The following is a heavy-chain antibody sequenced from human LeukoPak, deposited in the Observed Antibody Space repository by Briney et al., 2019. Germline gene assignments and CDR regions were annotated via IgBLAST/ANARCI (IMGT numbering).Heavy chain of an antibody. V-gene: IGHV3-30*18. J-gene: IGHJ1*01. Sequence: GALRLSCAASGFTFSSYGMHWGRRAPGKGLDWVAGISYDGIKKYYADSLKGRFTISRDNSKNTLYLQTNSLRAEDTAVYYCAKTLGTTEYFQHWGQGTLVTVSS. CDR3: AKTLGTTEYFQH. D-gene: IGHD2-2*01. CDR1: GFTFSSYG. CDR2: ISYDGIKK.